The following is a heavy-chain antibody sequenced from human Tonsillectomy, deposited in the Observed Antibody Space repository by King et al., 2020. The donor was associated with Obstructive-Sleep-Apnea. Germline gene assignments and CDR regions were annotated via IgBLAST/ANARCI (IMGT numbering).Heavy chain of an antibody. Sequence: QLVQSGGGLVQPGGSLRLSCAASGFTFSNYWMSWVRQVPGKGLEWVANIKQDESEKYYVDSVKGRFTISRDNAKNSLFLQMNSLRADDTAVYFCARDKEVGATKLDYWGQGSLVTVSS. V-gene: IGHV3-7*01. CDR2: IKQDESEK. J-gene: IGHJ4*02. CDR3: ARDKEVGATKLDY. CDR1: GFTFSNYW. D-gene: IGHD1-26*01.